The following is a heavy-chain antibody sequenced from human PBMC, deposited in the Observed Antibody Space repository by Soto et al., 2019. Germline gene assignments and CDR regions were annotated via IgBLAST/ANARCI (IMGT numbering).Heavy chain of an antibody. CDR3: AREMAYSSGLAWCFDP. J-gene: IGHJ5*02. CDR2: INHSGST. D-gene: IGHD6-19*01. CDR1: GGSFSGYY. V-gene: IGHV4-34*01. Sequence: SETLSLTCAVYGGSFSGYYWSWIRQPPGKGLEWIGEINHSGSTNYNPSLKSRVTISVDTSKNQFSLKLSSVTAADTAVYYCAREMAYSSGLAWCFDPWGQGTLVTVSS.